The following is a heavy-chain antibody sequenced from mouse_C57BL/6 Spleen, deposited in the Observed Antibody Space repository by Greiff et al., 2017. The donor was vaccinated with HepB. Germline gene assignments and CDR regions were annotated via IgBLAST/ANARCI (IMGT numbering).Heavy chain of an antibody. CDR3: ARPGGPYAMDY. CDR1: GFTFSDYG. Sequence: EVQRVESGGGLVKPGGSLKLSCAASGFTFSDYGMHWVRQAPEKGLEWVAYISSGSSTIYYADTVKGRFTISRDNAKNTLFLQMTSLRSEDTAMYYCARPGGPYAMDYWGQGTSVTVSS. J-gene: IGHJ4*01. V-gene: IGHV5-17*01. CDR2: ISSGSSTI.